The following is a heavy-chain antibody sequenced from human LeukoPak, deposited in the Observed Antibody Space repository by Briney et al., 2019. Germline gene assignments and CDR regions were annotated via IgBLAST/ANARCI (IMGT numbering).Heavy chain of an antibody. V-gene: IGHV1-46*01. J-gene: IGHJ4*02. D-gene: IGHD5-24*01. CDR2: INPSGGST. Sequence: ASVKVSCKASGYTFTSYYMHWVRQAPGQGLEWMGIINPSGGSTSYAQKFQGRVTITRDTSASTAYMELSSLRSEDTAVYYCARGGDGYNSADYWGQGTLVTVSS. CDR3: ARGGDGYNSADY. CDR1: GYTFTSYY.